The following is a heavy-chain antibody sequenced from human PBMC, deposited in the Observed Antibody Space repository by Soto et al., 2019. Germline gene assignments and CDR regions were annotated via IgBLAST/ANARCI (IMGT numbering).Heavy chain of an antibody. V-gene: IGHV3-21*01. CDR1: GFTFSSYS. CDR2: ISSSSSYI. CDR3: ARDNYYGSGTIYYMDV. Sequence: GGSLRLSCAASGFTFSSYSMNWVRQAPGKGLEWVSSISSSSSYIYYADSVKGRFTISRDNAKNSLYLQMNSLRAEDTAVYYCARDNYYGSGTIYYMDVWGKGTTGTVSS. D-gene: IGHD3-10*01. J-gene: IGHJ6*03.